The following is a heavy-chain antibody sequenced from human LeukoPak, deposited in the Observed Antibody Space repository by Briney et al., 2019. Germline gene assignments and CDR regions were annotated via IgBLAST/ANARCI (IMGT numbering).Heavy chain of an antibody. V-gene: IGHV1-2*04. Sequence: ASVKVSCKASGYTFTGYYMHWVRQAPGQGLEWMGWINPNSGGTNYAQKFQGWVTMTRDTSISTAYMELSRLRSDDTAVYYCARDLGQVRGVIITGAFDIWGQGTMVTVSS. CDR1: GYTFTGYY. D-gene: IGHD3-10*01. CDR2: INPNSGGT. CDR3: ARDLGQVRGVIITGAFDI. J-gene: IGHJ3*02.